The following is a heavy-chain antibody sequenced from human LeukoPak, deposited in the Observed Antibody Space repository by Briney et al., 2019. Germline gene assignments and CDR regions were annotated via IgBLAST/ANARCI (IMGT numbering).Heavy chain of an antibody. CDR3: ARELIAAAGTPYDY. J-gene: IGHJ4*02. CDR2: IDPSDSYT. CDR1: VYSFTCYW. D-gene: IGHD6-13*01. Sequence: GESLKISCKGSVYSFTCYWISWVRQMPGKGLERMGRIDPSDSYTNYSPSFQGHVTISADKSISTAYLQWSSLKASDTAMYYCARELIAAAGTPYDYWGQGTLVTVSS. V-gene: IGHV5-10-1*01.